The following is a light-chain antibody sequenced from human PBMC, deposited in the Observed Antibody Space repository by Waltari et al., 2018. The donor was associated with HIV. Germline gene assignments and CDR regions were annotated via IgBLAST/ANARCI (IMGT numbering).Light chain of an antibody. V-gene: IGLV2-11*01. CDR3: CSYADKYTWV. CDR1: SSDVGGYNY. CDR2: DVN. Sequence: QSALTQPRSMSGSPGQSVTISCTGTSSDVGGYNYVSWYQQHPGKAPKLMIFDVNKRPSGVPDRFSGSKSGNTASLTISGLQAEDVADYYCCSYADKYTWVFGGGTKLAVL. J-gene: IGLJ3*02.